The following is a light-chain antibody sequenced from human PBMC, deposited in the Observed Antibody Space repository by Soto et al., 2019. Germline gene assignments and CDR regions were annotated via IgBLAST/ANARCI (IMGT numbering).Light chain of an antibody. J-gene: IGLJ1*01. CDR2: EVS. Sequence: QSALTQPASVSGSPGQSITISCTGTSNDVGGYNYVSWYQQHPGKAPKLMIYEVSNRPSGVSNRFSGSKSGNTASLTISGLQAEDEADYYCSSYTGSSTPPYALGTGTKLTVL. CDR1: SNDVGGYNY. V-gene: IGLV2-14*01. CDR3: SSYTGSSTPPYA.